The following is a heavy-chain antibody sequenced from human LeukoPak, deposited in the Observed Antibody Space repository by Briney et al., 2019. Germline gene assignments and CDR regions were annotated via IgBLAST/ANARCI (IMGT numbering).Heavy chain of an antibody. CDR1: GFTFSSYG. D-gene: IGHD3-10*01. Sequence: GGSLRLSCAAPGFTFSSYGMHWVRQAPGKGLEWVAVISYDGSNKYYADSVKGRFTISRDNSKNTLYLQMNSLRAEDTAVYYCAKDCLRGSLYYYYYMDVWGKGTTVTVSS. J-gene: IGHJ6*03. V-gene: IGHV3-30*18. CDR3: AKDCLRGSLYYYYYMDV. CDR2: ISYDGSNK.